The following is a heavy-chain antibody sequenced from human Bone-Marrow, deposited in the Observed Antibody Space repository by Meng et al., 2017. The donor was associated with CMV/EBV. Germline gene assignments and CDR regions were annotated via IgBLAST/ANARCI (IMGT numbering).Heavy chain of an antibody. CDR2: INPSGGST. J-gene: IGHJ4*02. V-gene: IGHV1-46*01. D-gene: IGHD6-19*01. CDR1: GYTFTSYY. CDR3: ARVGSSGWYEY. Sequence: QVQLVQSGAEVTTPGASVRVSCKASGYTFTSYYMQWGRQAPGQGLEWMGIINPSGGSTSYAQKFQGRVTMTRDTSTSTVYMELSSLRSEDTAVYYCARVGSSGWYEYWGQGTLVTVSS.